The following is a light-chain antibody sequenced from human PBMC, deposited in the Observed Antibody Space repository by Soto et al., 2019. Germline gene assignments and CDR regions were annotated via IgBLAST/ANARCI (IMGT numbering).Light chain of an antibody. CDR2: GAS. V-gene: IGKV3-20*01. CDR1: QSVSSSY. CDR3: QHYGSSFT. Sequence: EIVLTQSPGTLSLSPGERATLSCRASQSVSSSYLAWYQPKPGQAPRLLIYGASSRATGIPDRFSGSGSGTDFTLTISRLEPEDFVVYYCQHYGSSFTFGPGTKVDIK. J-gene: IGKJ3*01.